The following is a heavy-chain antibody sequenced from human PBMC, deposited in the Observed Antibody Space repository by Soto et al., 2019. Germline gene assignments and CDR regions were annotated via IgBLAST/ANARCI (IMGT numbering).Heavy chain of an antibody. CDR1: GGSISSSGYY. Sequence: QLQLQESGPGLVKPSETLSLTCTISGGSISSSGYYWGWIRQPPGKGLEWIGSIYYSGSTYYNPSLKSRVTISVDTSKYQFSLNLSSVTAADTAVYYCAGQEGTSGFWSDYWGQGTLVTVSS. CDR2: IYYSGST. CDR3: AGQEGTSGFWSDY. D-gene: IGHD3-3*01. V-gene: IGHV4-39*01. J-gene: IGHJ4*02.